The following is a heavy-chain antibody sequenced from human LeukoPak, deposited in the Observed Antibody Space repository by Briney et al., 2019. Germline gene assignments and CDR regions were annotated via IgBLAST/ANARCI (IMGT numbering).Heavy chain of an antibody. D-gene: IGHD6-6*01. Sequence: GGSLRLSCAASGFTFSSYAMHWVRQAPGKGLEWVAVISYDGSNKYYADSVKGRFTISRDNSRNTLYLQMDSLRAEDTAVYYCARDAAPFSSSPNWFDPWGQGTLVTVSS. CDR3: ARDAAPFSSSPNWFDP. CDR1: GFTFSSYA. V-gene: IGHV3-30*01. CDR2: ISYDGSNK. J-gene: IGHJ5*02.